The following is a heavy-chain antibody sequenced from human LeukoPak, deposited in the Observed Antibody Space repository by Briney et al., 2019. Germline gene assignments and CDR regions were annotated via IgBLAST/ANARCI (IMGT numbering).Heavy chain of an antibody. CDR1: GYSISRGYY. CDR2: MHHSRTT. V-gene: IGHV4-38-2*02. Sequence: SETLSLTCTVSGYSISRGYYWGWLRQPPGEGLEWIGSMHHSRTTYYNPSLKSRVIISVDTSKNQVSLKLSSVTAADTAVYYCARRSTVVGMGWFDPWGQGTLVIVSS. J-gene: IGHJ5*02. D-gene: IGHD2-21*01. CDR3: ARRSTVVGMGWFDP.